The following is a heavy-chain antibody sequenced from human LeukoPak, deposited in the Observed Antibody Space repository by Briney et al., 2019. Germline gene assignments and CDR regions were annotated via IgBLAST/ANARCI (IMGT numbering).Heavy chain of an antibody. CDR2: ISGSGGST. V-gene: IGHV3-23*01. J-gene: IGHJ4*02. Sequence: GGSLRLSCAASGFTFSSYAMSWVRQAPGKGLEWVSAISGSGGSTYYADSVKGRFTISRDNSKNTLYLQMNSLRAEDTAVYYCAKGSDYYDSSGYLDYWAREPWSPSPQ. CDR3: AKGSDYYDSSGYLDY. D-gene: IGHD3-22*01. CDR1: GFTFSSYA.